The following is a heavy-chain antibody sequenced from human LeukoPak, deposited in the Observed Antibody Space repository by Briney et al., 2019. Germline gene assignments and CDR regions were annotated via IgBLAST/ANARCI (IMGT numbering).Heavy chain of an antibody. CDR2: INNSGTDT. V-gene: IGHV3-23*01. CDR3: AAAVNTGRAEHY. Sequence: GGSLRLSCAASGFTFSSYAMTWVRQAPGKGLEWVSSINNSGTDTYYEDSVKGRFTISRDNSKNTLFLHINSLSAEDTAVYYCAAAVNTGRAEHYWGQGTLVTVSS. CDR1: GFTFSSYA. D-gene: IGHD4-17*01. J-gene: IGHJ4*02.